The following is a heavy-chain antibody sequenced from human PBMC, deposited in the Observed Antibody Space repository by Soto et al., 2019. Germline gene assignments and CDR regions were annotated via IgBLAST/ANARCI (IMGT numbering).Heavy chain of an antibody. CDR1: GFTFSSYG. D-gene: IGHD3-10*01. Sequence: GGSLRLSCAASGFTFSSYGMHWVRQAPGKGLEWVAVIWYDGSNKYYADSVKGRFTISRDNSKNTLYLQMNSLRAEDTAVYYCARDHLPVRGPHYFDYWGQGTLVTVSS. V-gene: IGHV3-33*08. J-gene: IGHJ4*02. CDR3: ARDHLPVRGPHYFDY. CDR2: IWYDGSNK.